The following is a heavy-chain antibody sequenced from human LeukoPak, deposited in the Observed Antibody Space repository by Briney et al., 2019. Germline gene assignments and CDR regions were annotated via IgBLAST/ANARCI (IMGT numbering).Heavy chain of an antibody. CDR2: INHSGST. CDR1: GGSFSGYY. V-gene: IGHV4-34*01. Sequence: RSSETLSLTCAVYGGSFSGYYWSWIRQPPGKGLEWIGEINHSGSTNYNPSLKSRVTISVDTSKNQFSLKLSSVTAADTAVYYCARGPDLYYFDHWGQGTLVTVSS. CDR3: ARGPDLYYFDH. J-gene: IGHJ4*02.